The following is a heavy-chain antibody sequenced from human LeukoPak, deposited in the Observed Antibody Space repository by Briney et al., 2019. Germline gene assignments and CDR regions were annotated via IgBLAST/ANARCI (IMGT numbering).Heavy chain of an antibody. CDR2: INWNGGST. CDR3: ARSGPGYYDSANYYRFDY. V-gene: IGHV3-20*04. CDR1: GFTFDDYG. J-gene: IGHJ4*02. Sequence: GGSLRLSCAASGFTFDDYGLSWVRQAPGKGLEWVSTINWNGGSTGYADSVKGRFTISRDNAENSLYLQINSLRAEDTAVYYCARSGPGYYDSANYYRFDYWGQGTLVTVSS. D-gene: IGHD3-22*01.